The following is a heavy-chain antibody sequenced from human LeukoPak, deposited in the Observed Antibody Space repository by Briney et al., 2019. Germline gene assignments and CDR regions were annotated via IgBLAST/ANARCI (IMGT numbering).Heavy chain of an antibody. D-gene: IGHD6-6*01. Sequence: GGSLRLSRAASGFTFSSYNMNWVRQAPGKGLEWVSYITRSSSTIYYADSVKGRFTISRDNAKNSLYLQMNSLRDEDTAVYYCARGYSSSSGSVSDYWGQGTLVTVSS. CDR3: ARGYSSSSGSVSDY. CDR1: GFTFSSYN. J-gene: IGHJ4*02. V-gene: IGHV3-48*02. CDR2: ITRSSSTI.